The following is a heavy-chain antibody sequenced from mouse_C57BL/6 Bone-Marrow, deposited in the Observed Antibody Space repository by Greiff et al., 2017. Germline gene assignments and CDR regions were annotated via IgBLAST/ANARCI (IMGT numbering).Heavy chain of an antibody. CDR3: ARGDYDYDYYAMDY. V-gene: IGHV1-63*01. CDR1: GYTFTNYW. CDR2: IYPGGGYT. J-gene: IGHJ4*01. D-gene: IGHD2-4*01. Sequence: VQLQQSGAELVRPGTSVKMSCKASGYTFTNYWIGWAKQRPGHGLEWIGDIYPGGGYTNYNEKFKGKATLTADKSSSTAYMQFSSLTSEDSAIYYCARGDYDYDYYAMDYGGQGTSVTVSS.